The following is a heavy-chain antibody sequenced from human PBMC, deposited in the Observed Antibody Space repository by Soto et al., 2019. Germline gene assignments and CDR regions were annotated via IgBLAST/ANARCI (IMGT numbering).Heavy chain of an antibody. Sequence: GGSLRLSCAASGFTFSSYGMHWVRQAPGKGLEWVAVISYDGSNKYYADSVKGRFTISRDNSKNTLYLQMNSLRAEDTAVYYCAKGGDIVVVVAADDFDIWGQGTMVTVSS. CDR3: AKGGDIVVVVAADDFDI. J-gene: IGHJ3*02. V-gene: IGHV3-30*18. CDR1: GFTFSSYG. D-gene: IGHD2-15*01. CDR2: ISYDGSNK.